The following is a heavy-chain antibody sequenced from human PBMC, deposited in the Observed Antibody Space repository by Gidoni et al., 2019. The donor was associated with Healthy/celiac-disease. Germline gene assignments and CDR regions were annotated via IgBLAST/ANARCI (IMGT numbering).Heavy chain of an antibody. CDR1: GFTFSSYA. V-gene: IGHV3-30-3*01. D-gene: IGHD5-18*01. Sequence: QVQLVESGGGVVQPGRSLRLSCAASGFTFSSYAMHWVRQAPGKGLEWVAVISYDGSNKYYADSVKGRFTISRDNSKNTLYLQMNSLRAEDTAVYYCARDKEDTGFDYWGQGTLVTVSS. CDR2: ISYDGSNK. J-gene: IGHJ4*02. CDR3: ARDKEDTGFDY.